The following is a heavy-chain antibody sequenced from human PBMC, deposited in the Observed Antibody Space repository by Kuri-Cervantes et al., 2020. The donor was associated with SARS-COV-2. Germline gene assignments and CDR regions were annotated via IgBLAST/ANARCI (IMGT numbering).Heavy chain of an antibody. V-gene: IGHV1-18*01. CDR3: ARGGEGPYCSSTSCYRAWFDP. J-gene: IGHJ5*02. D-gene: IGHD2-2*01. Sequence: ASVKVSCKASGYTFTSYGISWVRQAPGQGLEWMGWNSAYNGNTNYAQKLQGRVTMTTDTSTSTAYMELRSLRSDDTAVYYCARGGEGPYCSSTSCYRAWFDPWGQGTLVTVSS. CDR2: NSAYNGNT. CDR1: GYTFTSYG.